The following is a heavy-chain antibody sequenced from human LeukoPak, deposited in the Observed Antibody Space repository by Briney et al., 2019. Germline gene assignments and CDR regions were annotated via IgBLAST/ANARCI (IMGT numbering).Heavy chain of an antibody. CDR3: AREVVHRTVATSGAFDM. J-gene: IGHJ3*02. CDR1: VFTFSCYW. Sequence: GGSLRLSCAASVFTFSCYWMHWVRQAPGKGLVWVSRINSQGSSTSYADSVKGRFTISRDNAKNTLFLQMNSLRAEDTALYYCAREVVHRTVATSGAFDMWGQRTMVTVSS. V-gene: IGHV3-74*01. D-gene: IGHD5-12*01. CDR2: INSQGSST.